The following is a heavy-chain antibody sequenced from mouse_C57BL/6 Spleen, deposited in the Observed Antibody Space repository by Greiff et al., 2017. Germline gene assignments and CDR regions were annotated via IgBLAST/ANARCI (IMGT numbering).Heavy chain of an antibody. Sequence: QVLLQQSGAELVKPGASVTISCKASGYAFSSYWMNWVKQRPGKGLEWIGQIYPGDGDTNYNGKFKGKATLTADKSSSTAYMQLSSLTYEDSAVYFCARWPTTVVAGDYWGQGTSVTVSS. D-gene: IGHD1-1*01. CDR2: IYPGDGDT. CDR1: GYAFSSYW. V-gene: IGHV1-80*01. J-gene: IGHJ4*01. CDR3: ARWPTTVVAGDY.